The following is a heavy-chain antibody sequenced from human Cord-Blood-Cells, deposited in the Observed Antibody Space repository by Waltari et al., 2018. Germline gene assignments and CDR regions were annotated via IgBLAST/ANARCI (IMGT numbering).Heavy chain of an antibody. CDR2: IKEDGSEK. Sequence: EVQLVESGGGLVQPGGSLRLSCAASGFTFSSYWMSWVRQAPGKGLEWVANIKEDGSEKYYVASVKGLFTISIDTAKNSLYLQMNSLRAEDTAVYYCARGLYDSSGFDYWGQGTLVTVSS. CDR1: GFTFSSYW. J-gene: IGHJ4*02. V-gene: IGHV3-7*01. D-gene: IGHD3-22*01. CDR3: ARGLYDSSGFDY.